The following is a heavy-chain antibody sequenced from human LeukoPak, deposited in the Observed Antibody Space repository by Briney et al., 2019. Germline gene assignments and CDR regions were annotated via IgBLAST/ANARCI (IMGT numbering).Heavy chain of an antibody. Sequence: PGGSLRLSCAASGFTFSSYAMHWVRQAPGKGLEWVAVISYDGSNKYYADSVKGRFTISRDNAKNSLYLQMNSLRAEDTAVYYCARDRVYCTNGVCLCMDVWGQGTTVTVSS. J-gene: IGHJ6*02. V-gene: IGHV3-30*04. CDR1: GFTFSSYA. CDR3: ARDRVYCTNGVCLCMDV. CDR2: ISYDGSNK. D-gene: IGHD2-8*01.